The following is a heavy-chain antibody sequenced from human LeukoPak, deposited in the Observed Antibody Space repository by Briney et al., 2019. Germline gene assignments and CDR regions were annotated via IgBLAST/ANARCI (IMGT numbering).Heavy chain of an antibody. V-gene: IGHV3-48*03. CDR3: ARASGVSVPAGY. Sequence: GGSLRLSCVASGFTFSSYEINWVRQAPGKGLEWISHISSSGSTIYYADFLRGRFTISIDNAENSVYLQMNSLRAEDTAVYYCARASGVSVPAGYWGQGTLVTVSS. J-gene: IGHJ4*02. D-gene: IGHD2-8*01. CDR1: GFTFSSYE. CDR2: ISSSGSTI.